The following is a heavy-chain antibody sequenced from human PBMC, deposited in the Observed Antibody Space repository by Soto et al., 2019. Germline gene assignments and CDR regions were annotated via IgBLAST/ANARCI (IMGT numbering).Heavy chain of an antibody. CDR2: ISGSGGRT. D-gene: IGHD3-9*01. CDR1: GFTFNTYA. V-gene: IGHV3-23*01. CDR3: ATRDDYGSLTGYWSEYFQH. Sequence: EVQLLESGGGLVQPGGSLRLSCAASGFTFNTYAMTWVRQAPGKGLEWVSGISGSGGRTYYADSVKGRFTISRDNYKNTLDLQMNSLRAEDEAVYYCATRDDYGSLTGYWSEYFQHWGQGTLVTVSS. J-gene: IGHJ1*01.